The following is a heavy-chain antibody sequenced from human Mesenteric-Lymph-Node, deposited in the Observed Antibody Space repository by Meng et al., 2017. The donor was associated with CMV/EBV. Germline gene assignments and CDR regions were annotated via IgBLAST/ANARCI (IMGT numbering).Heavy chain of an antibody. J-gene: IGHJ4*02. CDR3: ARVAYSGSYYFDY. V-gene: IGHV3-66*02. Sequence: GESLKISCAASGFTFTTYPMTWVRQAPGKGLEWVSILYSGGQIYYAESVKGRFTISRDDSKNTLYLQMSSLGLDDTAVYYCARVAYSGSYYFDYWGQGTLVTVSS. CDR1: GFTFTTYP. CDR2: LYSGGQI. D-gene: IGHD1-26*01.